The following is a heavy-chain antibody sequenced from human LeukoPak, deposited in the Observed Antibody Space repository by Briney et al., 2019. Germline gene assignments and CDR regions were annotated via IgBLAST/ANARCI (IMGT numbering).Heavy chain of an antibody. V-gene: IGHV1-2*02. Sequence: ASVKVSCKASGYTFTGYYMHWVRQAPGQGLEWMGWINSNGGGTNYAQKFQGRVTMTRDTSISTAYMELSRLRSDDTAVYYCARDDGSGYYGFDYWGQGTLVTVSS. D-gene: IGHD3-22*01. CDR2: INSNGGGT. CDR1: GYTFTGYY. CDR3: ARDDGSGYYGFDY. J-gene: IGHJ4*02.